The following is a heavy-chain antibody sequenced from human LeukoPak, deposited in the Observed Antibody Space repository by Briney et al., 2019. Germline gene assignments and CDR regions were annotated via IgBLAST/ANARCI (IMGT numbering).Heavy chain of an antibody. J-gene: IGHJ3*02. CDR3: ARPRSGSSYDAFDI. D-gene: IGHD1-26*01. V-gene: IGHV5-51*01. Sequence: GESLKISCKGSGYSFTTHWIGWVRQMPGIGLEWMGIIHPGDSDTRYSPSFQGQVTISADKSISTAYLQWSSLKASDTAMYYCARPRSGSSYDAFDIWGQGTMVTVSS. CDR2: IHPGDSDT. CDR1: GYSFTTHW.